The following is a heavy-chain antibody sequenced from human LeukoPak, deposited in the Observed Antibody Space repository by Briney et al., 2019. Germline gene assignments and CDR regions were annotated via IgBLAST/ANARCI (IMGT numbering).Heavy chain of an antibody. D-gene: IGHD5-24*01. CDR3: ARVVSGRDGYNFLTRRGYFDY. CDR2: INHSGST. CDR1: GGSFSGYY. J-gene: IGHJ4*02. V-gene: IGHV4-34*01. Sequence: TSETLSLTCAVYGGSFSGYYWSWIRQPPGKGLEWIGEINHSGSTNYNPSLKSRVTISVDTSENQFSLKLSSVTAADTAVYYCARVVSGRDGYNFLTRRGYFDYWGQGTLVTVSS.